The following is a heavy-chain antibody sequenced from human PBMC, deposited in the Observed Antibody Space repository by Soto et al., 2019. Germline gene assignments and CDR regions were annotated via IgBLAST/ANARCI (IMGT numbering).Heavy chain of an antibody. CDR3: ARIGGSYGSGDY. CDR1: GYTFTGYD. J-gene: IGHJ4*02. V-gene: IGHV1-2*04. CDR2: INPNSGGT. Sequence: ASVKVSCNASGYTFTGYDMHWVRQAPGQGLEWMGWINPNSGGTNYAQKFQGWVTMTRDTSISTAYMELSRLRSDDTAVYYCARIGGSYGSGDYWGQGTLVTVSS. D-gene: IGHD1-26*01.